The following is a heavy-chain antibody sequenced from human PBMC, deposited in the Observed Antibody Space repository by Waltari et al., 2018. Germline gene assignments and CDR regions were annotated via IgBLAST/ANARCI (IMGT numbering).Heavy chain of an antibody. D-gene: IGHD3-3*01. V-gene: IGHV3-20*04. J-gene: IGHJ3*02. Sequence: EVQLVESGGGVVRPGASVILSCASADFTLEDSGLTWIRQAPGKGRELVDGINWNGGSTGYADSVKGRFTISRDNAKNSLYLQMNSLRAEDTALYYCATGLRFLEDAFDIWGQGTMVTVSS. CDR1: DFTLEDSG. CDR2: INWNGGST. CDR3: ATGLRFLEDAFDI.